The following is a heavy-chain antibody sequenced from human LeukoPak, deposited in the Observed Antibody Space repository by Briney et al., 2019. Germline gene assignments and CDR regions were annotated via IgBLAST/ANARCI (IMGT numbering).Heavy chain of an antibody. CDR3: ARGLSYAVAYGDY. D-gene: IGHD6-19*01. CDR1: GFILSDYW. J-gene: IGHJ4*02. CDR2: INRDGTGT. V-gene: IGHV3-74*01. Sequence: PGGSLRLSCAPSGFILSDYWFHWVRQTPGQGLEWVAAINRDGTGTSHADSVRGRFTVYRDNAKNTLYLQLNSLRADDTAVYYCARGLSYAVAYGDYWGQGTLVTVSS.